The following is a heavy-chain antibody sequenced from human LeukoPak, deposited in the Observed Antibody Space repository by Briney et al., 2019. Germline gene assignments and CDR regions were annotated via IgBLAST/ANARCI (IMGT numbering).Heavy chain of an antibody. CDR1: GFVFSNYW. D-gene: IGHD2-8*02. V-gene: IGHV3-74*01. CDR3: ARDNTGSIDH. Sequence: PGGSPRLSCTASGFVFSNYWMLWVRQAPGKGLEWVSLIQSDGSGTTYTDSMKGRFIISRDNAKNTLYLQMTSLTAEDTAVYYCARDNTGSIDHWGQGTLVTVSS. J-gene: IGHJ4*02. CDR2: IQSDGSGT.